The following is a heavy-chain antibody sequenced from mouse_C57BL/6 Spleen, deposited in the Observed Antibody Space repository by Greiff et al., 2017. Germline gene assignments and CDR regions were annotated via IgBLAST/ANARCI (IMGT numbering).Heavy chain of an antibody. Sequence: QVQLQQSGPGLVQPSQSLSITCTVSGFSLTSYGVHWVRQSPGKGLEWLGVIWSGGSTDYNAAFISRLSISKDNSKSQVFFKMNSLQADDTAIYYCARERGSSLGYWYFDVWGTGTTVTVSS. CDR2: IWSGGST. CDR1: GFSLTSYG. D-gene: IGHD1-1*01. J-gene: IGHJ1*03. V-gene: IGHV2-2*01. CDR3: ARERGSSLGYWYFDV.